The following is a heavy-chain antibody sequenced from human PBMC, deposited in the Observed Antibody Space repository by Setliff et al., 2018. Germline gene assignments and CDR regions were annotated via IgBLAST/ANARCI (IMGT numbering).Heavy chain of an antibody. CDR1: GFTFNNNW. J-gene: IGHJ4*02. D-gene: IGHD6-6*01. CDR3: AKSDKQLVRGGPDY. V-gene: IGHV3-7*01. Sequence: GSLRLSCAASGFTFNNNWMTWVRQAPGKGLEWVANIKQDGSEIYYVDSVRGRFTISRDTAKNSVYLQMNSLRAEDTAVYYCAKSDKQLVRGGPDYWGQGTLVTSPQ. CDR2: IKQDGSEI.